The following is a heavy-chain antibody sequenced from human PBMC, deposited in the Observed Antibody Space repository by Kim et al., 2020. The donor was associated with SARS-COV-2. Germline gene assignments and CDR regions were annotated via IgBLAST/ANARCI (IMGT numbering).Heavy chain of an antibody. CDR2: ISSSGSTI. J-gene: IGHJ3*02. CDR3: ARDGSYAKPNHDAFDI. D-gene: IGHD1-1*01. CDR1: GFTFSDYY. Sequence: GGSLRLSCAASGFTFSDYYMSWIRQAPGKGLEWVSYISSSGSTIYYADSVKGRFTISRDNAKNSLYLQMNSLRAEDTAVYYCARDGSYAKPNHDAFDIWGQGTMVTVSS. V-gene: IGHV3-11*01.